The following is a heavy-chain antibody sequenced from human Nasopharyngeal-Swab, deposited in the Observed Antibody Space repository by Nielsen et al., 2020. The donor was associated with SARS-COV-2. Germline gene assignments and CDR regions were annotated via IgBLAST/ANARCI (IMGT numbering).Heavy chain of an antibody. Sequence: WIRQPPGKGLEWIGSIYYSGSTYYNPSLKSRVTISVDTSKNRFSLKLSSVTAADTAVYYCARYVSSSWYAAVAGIRAFDYWGQGTLVTVSS. D-gene: IGHD6-13*01. CDR2: IYYSGST. CDR3: ARYVSSSWYAAVAGIRAFDY. V-gene: IGHV4-39*01. J-gene: IGHJ4*02.